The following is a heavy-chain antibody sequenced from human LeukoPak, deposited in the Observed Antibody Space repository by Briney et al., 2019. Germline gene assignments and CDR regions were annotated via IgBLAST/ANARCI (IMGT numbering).Heavy chain of an antibody. CDR2: IKQGGSEK. CDR3: ARDPYSGSYSDYYYYYMDV. D-gene: IGHD1-26*01. V-gene: IGHV3-7*01. CDR1: GFTCSSYW. J-gene: IGHJ6*03. Sequence: PGGSLRLSCAASGFTCSSYWMSWVRQAPGKGLEGVANIKQGGSEKDYVDSVRGRFTISRDNAKNSLYLQMNSLRAEDTAVYYCARDPYSGSYSDYYYYYMDVWGKGTTVTVSS.